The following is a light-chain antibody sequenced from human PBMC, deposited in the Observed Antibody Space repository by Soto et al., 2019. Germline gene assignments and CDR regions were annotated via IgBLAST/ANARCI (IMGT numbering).Light chain of an antibody. CDR3: AAWDDSLRNVV. Sequence: QPVLTQPPSASGTPGQRVTISCSGSSSNIGSNSVCWYQQLPGTAPKLLIYRNNQRPSEVPDRFSGSRSGTSASLAISGLRSEDEADYYCAAWDDSLRNVVFGGGTKLTVL. CDR2: RNN. J-gene: IGLJ2*01. CDR1: SSNIGSNS. V-gene: IGLV1-47*01.